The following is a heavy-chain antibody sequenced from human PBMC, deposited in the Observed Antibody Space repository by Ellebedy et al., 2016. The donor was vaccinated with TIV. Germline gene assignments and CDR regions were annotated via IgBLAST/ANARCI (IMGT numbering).Heavy chain of an antibody. J-gene: IGHJ4*02. Sequence: GESLKISCAASGFTFSDYYMSWIRQAPGKGLEWISYVTSSANTIYYADSVQGRFTLSRDNAKNSLYLEMNSLRAEDTAVYYCARVLRAYKYEIDYWGQGTRVTVSS. CDR1: GFTFSDYY. CDR2: VTSSANTI. V-gene: IGHV3-11*01. CDR3: ARVLRAYKYEIDY. D-gene: IGHD5-12*01.